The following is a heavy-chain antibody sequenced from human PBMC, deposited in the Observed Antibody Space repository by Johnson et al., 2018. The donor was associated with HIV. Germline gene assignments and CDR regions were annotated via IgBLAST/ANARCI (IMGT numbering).Heavy chain of an antibody. CDR3: ARDFGLGDLSYETVDAFDF. Sequence: QVQLVESGGGVVQPEKSLRLSCAASGFTFSSYALHWVRQAPGKGLEWVAVISYDGSNKYYADSVKGRLTISRDNSKDNLYLRMTNLTIEDTAVYSCARDFGLGDLSYETVDAFDFWGPGTLVTVSS. J-gene: IGHJ3*01. CDR1: GFTFSSYA. CDR2: ISYDGSNK. V-gene: IGHV3-30-3*01. D-gene: IGHD3-16*02.